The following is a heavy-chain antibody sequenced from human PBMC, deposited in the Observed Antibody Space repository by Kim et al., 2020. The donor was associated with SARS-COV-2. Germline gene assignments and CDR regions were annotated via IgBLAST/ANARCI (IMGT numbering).Heavy chain of an antibody. V-gene: IGHV7-4-1*02. CDR2: INTNTGNP. Sequence: ASVKVSCKASGYSFTGFAINWVRQAPGQGLEWMGWINTNTGNPTFARGFTGRFVFSLDTSVTTAYLQISSLKAEDTALYYCVRGKGLAARLGWDRHWFDPWGQGTLVTVSS. D-gene: IGHD6-6*01. CDR1: GYSFTGFA. J-gene: IGHJ5*02. CDR3: VRGKGLAARLGWDRHWFDP.